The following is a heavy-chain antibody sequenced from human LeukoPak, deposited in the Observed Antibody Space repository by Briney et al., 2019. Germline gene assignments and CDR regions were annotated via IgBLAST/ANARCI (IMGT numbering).Heavy chain of an antibody. CDR2: ISAFNGDT. CDR1: GYTFSNYG. V-gene: IGHV1-18*01. J-gene: IGHJ4*02. D-gene: IGHD4-17*01. CDR3: ARARRGGDYDSYFDY. Sequence: ASVKVSCKASGYTFSNYGISRVRQAPGQGLEWMGWISAFNGDTNYAQNLQGRVTLTTDTSTTTAYMDLGSLRSDDTAVYYCARARRGGDYDSYFDYWGQGTLVTVSS.